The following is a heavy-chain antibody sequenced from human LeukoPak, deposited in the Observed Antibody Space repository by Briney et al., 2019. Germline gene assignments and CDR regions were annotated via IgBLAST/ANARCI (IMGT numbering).Heavy chain of an antibody. CDR2: IKQDGSEK. Sequence: GSLRLSCAASGFTFSSYWMSWVRQAPGKGLEWVANIKQDGSEKYYADSVKGRFTISRDNSKNTLYLQMNSLRAEDTAVYYCAKDPTPPPYIVATIMDDYWGQGTLVTVSS. V-gene: IGHV3-7*03. D-gene: IGHD5-12*01. CDR3: AKDPTPPPYIVATIMDDY. CDR1: GFTFSSYW. J-gene: IGHJ4*02.